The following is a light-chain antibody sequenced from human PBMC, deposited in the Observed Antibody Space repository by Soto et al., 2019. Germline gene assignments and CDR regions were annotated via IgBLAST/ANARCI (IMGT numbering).Light chain of an antibody. J-gene: IGKJ5*01. V-gene: IGKV1-9*01. Sequence: NHLTQSPSSLSASVGDRVAITCRASQGIRSYLAWYQQKPGEAPKLLISIASILQSGVPSRFSGSGSGTDFVLTISSLQTEDSATYYCPPVDRMRTTFGPGSRLEIK. CDR2: IAS. CDR1: QGIRSY. CDR3: PPVDRMRTT.